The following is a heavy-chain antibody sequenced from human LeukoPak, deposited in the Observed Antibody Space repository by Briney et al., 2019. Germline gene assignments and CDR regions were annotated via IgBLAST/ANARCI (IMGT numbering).Heavy chain of an antibody. D-gene: IGHD4-23*01. Sequence: PGRSLRVSCAASGFTFSSYGMHWVRQALGKGLEWVAVISYDGSNKYYADSVKGRFTISRDNSKNTLYLQMNSLRAEDTAVYYCAKDLLRWSQGGLDYWGQGTLVTVSS. V-gene: IGHV3-30*18. CDR1: GFTFSSYG. J-gene: IGHJ4*02. CDR2: ISYDGSNK. CDR3: AKDLLRWSQGGLDY.